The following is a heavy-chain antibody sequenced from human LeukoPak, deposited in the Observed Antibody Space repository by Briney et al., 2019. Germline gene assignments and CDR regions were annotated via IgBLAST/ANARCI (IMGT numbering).Heavy chain of an antibody. V-gene: IGHV4-59*01. CDR1: GCSISSYY. Sequence: SETLSLTCTVSGCSISSYYWSWIRQPPGKGLEWIGYMYYSGSTNYNPSLKSRVTISVDTSKNQFSLKLSSVTAADTAVYYCARDTLNYCDYWGQGTLVTVSS. J-gene: IGHJ4*02. CDR2: MYYSGST. CDR3: ARDTLNYCDY.